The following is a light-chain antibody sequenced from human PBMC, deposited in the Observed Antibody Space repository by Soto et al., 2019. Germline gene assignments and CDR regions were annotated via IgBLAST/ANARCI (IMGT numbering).Light chain of an antibody. CDR1: QSISSW. J-gene: IGKJ1*01. CDR2: DAS. V-gene: IGKV1-5*01. CDR3: QQYSTYPWT. Sequence: DIQMTQSPSTLSASVGDRVTITCRASQSISSWLAWYQQKPGKAPKVLIFDASSLESGVPSRFSGSGSATEFTLTISSLQPDDFATYYCQQYSTYPWTFVQGTKVEIK.